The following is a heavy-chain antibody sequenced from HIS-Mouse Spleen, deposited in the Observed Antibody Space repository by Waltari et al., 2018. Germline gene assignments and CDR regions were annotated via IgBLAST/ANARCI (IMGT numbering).Heavy chain of an antibody. CDR1: GFTFSSYG. Sequence: QVQLVESGGGVVQPGRSLRLSCAASGFTFSSYGMQWVRQAPGKGLEWVAVISYDGSNKYYADSVKGRFNISRDNSKNTLYLQMNSLRAEDTAVYYCAKDKHHAFDYWGQGTLVTVSS. CDR3: AKDKHHAFDY. V-gene: IGHV3-30*18. CDR2: ISYDGSNK. J-gene: IGHJ4*02.